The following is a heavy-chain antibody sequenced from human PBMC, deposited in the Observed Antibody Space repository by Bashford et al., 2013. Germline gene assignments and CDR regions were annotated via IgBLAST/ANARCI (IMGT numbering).Heavy chain of an antibody. CDR2: IYYSGST. CDR1: GGSISSGGYY. J-gene: IGHJ4*02. V-gene: IGHV4-61*08. Sequence: SETLSLTCTVSGGSISSGGYYWSWIRQHPGKGLEWIGYIYYSGSTNYNLSLKSRVTTSVDTSKSQFSLKLSSVTAADTAVYYCARVPTMVQGVISRFDYWGQGTLVTVSS. CDR3: ARVPTMVQGVISRFDY. D-gene: IGHD3-10*01.